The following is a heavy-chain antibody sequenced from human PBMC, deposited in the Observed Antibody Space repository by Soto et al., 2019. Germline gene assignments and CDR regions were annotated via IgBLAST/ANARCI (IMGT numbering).Heavy chain of an antibody. CDR3: ATYSSGWYAQNWFDP. Sequence: ASVKVSCKVSGYTLTELSMHWVRQAPGKGLEWMGGFDPEDGETIYAQKFQGRVTMTEDTSTDTAYMEPSSLRSEDTAVYYCATYSSGWYAQNWFDPWGQGTLVTVSS. V-gene: IGHV1-24*01. D-gene: IGHD6-19*01. CDR1: GYTLTELS. CDR2: FDPEDGET. J-gene: IGHJ5*02.